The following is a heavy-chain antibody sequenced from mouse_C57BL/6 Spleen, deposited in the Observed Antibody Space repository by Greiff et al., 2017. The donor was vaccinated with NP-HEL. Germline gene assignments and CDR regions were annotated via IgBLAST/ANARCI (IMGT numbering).Heavy chain of an antibody. V-gene: IGHV1-26*01. CDR3: ARNFLRLGTVVATGAMDY. D-gene: IGHD1-1*01. J-gene: IGHJ4*01. CDR1: GYTFTDYY. CDR2: INPNNGGT. Sequence: EVQLQQSGPELVKPGASVKISCKASGYTFTDYYMNWVKQSHGKSLEWIGDINPNNGGTSYNQKFKGKATLTVDKSSSTAYMELRSLTSEDSAVYYCARNFLRLGTVVATGAMDYWGQGTSVTVSS.